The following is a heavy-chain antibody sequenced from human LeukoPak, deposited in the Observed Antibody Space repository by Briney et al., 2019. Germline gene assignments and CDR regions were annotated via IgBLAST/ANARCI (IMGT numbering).Heavy chain of an antibody. CDR2: INPDSGGA. Sequence: ASVKVSCKASGYTFTDYYMHWVRQAPGQGLEWMGWINPDSGGANYAQKFQSRVTMTRDTSISTAYMELSGLRSDDTAVYYCARDQDTIATTDAGGDHFHYWGQGTLVTVSS. V-gene: IGHV1-2*02. CDR3: ARDQDTIATTDAGGDHFHY. D-gene: IGHD6-13*01. J-gene: IGHJ4*02. CDR1: GYTFTDYY.